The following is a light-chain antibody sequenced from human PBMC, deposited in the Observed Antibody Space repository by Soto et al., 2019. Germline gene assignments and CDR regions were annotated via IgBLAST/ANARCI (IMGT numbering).Light chain of an antibody. V-gene: IGKV3-11*01. CDR2: DAS. Sequence: EIVLTQSPATLSLSPGERATLSCRASQCVSSYFDCYQQKPGQAPRLRLYDASNRATGIQARFSGSGSGTDFTLTISSLEPEDFAVYYCQQRIMWTFGEGTKVEIK. CDR1: QCVSSY. CDR3: QQRIMWT. J-gene: IGKJ1*01.